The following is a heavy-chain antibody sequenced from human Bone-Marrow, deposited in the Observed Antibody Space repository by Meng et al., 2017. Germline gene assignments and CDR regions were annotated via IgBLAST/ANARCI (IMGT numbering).Heavy chain of an antibody. V-gene: IGHV3-7*01. Sequence: GESLKISCAASGFTFSNHYMTWVRQAPGKGLEWVGHIKQDGSWRYYVDSVKGRFTISRDNAKNSLYLQMNSLRAEDTAVYYCARVFSGWSPSGGWGQGTLVTVSS. CDR2: IKQDGSWR. CDR1: GFTFSNHY. D-gene: IGHD6-19*01. J-gene: IGHJ4*02. CDR3: ARVFSGWSPSGG.